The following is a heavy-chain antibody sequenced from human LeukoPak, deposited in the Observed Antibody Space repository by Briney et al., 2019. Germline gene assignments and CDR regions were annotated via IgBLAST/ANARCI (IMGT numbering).Heavy chain of an antibody. CDR3: ARSYYGSGSFLFDY. Sequence: SETLSLTCAVSGAFISSFHWNWIRQSPGKGLEWIGYINYSGNTNYNPSLKSRVTMSVDTSKNQFSLKLRSVTAADTAVFYCARSYYGSGSFLFDYWGQGIPVTVPS. J-gene: IGHJ4*02. CDR1: GAFISSFH. D-gene: IGHD3-10*01. CDR2: INYSGNT. V-gene: IGHV4-59*01.